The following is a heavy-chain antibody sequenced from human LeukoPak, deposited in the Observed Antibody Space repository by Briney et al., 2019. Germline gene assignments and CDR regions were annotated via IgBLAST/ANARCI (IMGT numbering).Heavy chain of an antibody. V-gene: IGHV3-7*01. Sequence: GGSLRLSCAASGFTFSSYWMSWVRQAPGKGLEWVANIKQDGSVKYYVDSVKGRFTISRDNAKNPLYLQMNSLRAQDTAVFYCAGYCTYGLYPAEGVCDIWGQGTMVTVSS. D-gene: IGHD2-8*01. CDR2: IKQDGSVK. CDR1: GFTFSSYW. CDR3: AGYCTYGLYPAEGVCDI. J-gene: IGHJ3*02.